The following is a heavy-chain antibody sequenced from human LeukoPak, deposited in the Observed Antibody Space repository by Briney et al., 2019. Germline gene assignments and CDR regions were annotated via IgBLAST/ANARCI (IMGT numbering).Heavy chain of an antibody. CDR2: IQYDGGAK. J-gene: IGHJ4*02. V-gene: IGHV3-30*02. Sequence: GGSLRLSCAASGFTFSSYGMHWVRQAPGKGLEWVAFIQYDGGAKYYVDSVKGRFTISRDNSKNTVFLQMNSLRGDDTALYYCAKLVGAASLVGTDFDHWGQGTLVTVSS. CDR1: GFTFSSYG. D-gene: IGHD1-26*01. CDR3: AKLVGAASLVGTDFDH.